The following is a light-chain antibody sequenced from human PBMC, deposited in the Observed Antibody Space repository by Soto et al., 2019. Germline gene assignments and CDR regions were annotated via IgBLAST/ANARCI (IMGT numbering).Light chain of an antibody. CDR2: GAS. CDR3: QQYNNWPLT. CDR1: QSVSSN. Sequence: EIVMTQYPATLSVSPGERATLSCSASQSVSSNLAWYQQKPGQAPRLLIYGASTRATGIPARFSGSGSGTEFTLTISSLQSEDFAVYYCQQYNNWPLTFGGGTKVDIK. V-gene: IGKV3-15*01. J-gene: IGKJ4*01.